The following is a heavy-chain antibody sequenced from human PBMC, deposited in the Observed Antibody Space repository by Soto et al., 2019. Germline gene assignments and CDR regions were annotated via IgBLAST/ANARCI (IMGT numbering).Heavy chain of an antibody. CDR3: ARGFGRSWYYWFDP. J-gene: IGHJ5*02. CDR1: GGSFSGYY. Sequence: SETLSLTCAVYGGSFSGYYWSWIRQPPGKGLEWIGEINHSGSTNYNPSLKSRVTISVDTSKNQFSLKLSSVTAADTAVYYCARGFGRSWYYWFDPWGQGILVTVSS. D-gene: IGHD6-13*01. CDR2: INHSGST. V-gene: IGHV4-34*01.